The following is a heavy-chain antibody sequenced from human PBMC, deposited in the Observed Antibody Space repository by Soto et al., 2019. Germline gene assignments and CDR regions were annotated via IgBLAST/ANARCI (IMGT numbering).Heavy chain of an antibody. CDR1: GYTFTSYA. V-gene: IGHV1-3*01. Sequence: SVKVSCKASGYTFTSYAMHWVRQAPGQRLERMGWNNAGNGNTKYSQKFQGRVTITRDTSASTAYMELSSLRSEDTAVYYCARVVSSGYPYYLDYWGQGTLVTVSS. J-gene: IGHJ4*02. CDR2: NNAGNGNT. D-gene: IGHD3-22*01. CDR3: ARVVSSGYPYYLDY.